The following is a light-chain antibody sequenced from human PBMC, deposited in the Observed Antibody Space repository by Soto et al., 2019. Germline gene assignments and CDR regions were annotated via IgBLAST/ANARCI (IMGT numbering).Light chain of an antibody. V-gene: IGLV1-44*01. CDR3: ATWDDSRNVV. J-gene: IGLJ2*01. CDR1: TSNIGTNT. CDR2: SND. Sequence: QSVLTQSPSASGTPGQRVSISCSGSTSNIGTNTVSWYQHVPGPAPKLLIYSNDQRPSAVPGRFSGSKSGTSASLAISGLLSEGEADYCCATWDDSRNVVFGGGTKLTVL.